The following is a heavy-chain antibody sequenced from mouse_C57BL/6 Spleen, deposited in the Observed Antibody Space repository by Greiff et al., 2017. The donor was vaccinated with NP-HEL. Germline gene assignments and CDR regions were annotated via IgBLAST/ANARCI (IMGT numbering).Heavy chain of an antibody. CDR1: GFNIKDDY. V-gene: IGHV14-4*01. D-gene: IGHD2-4*01. CDR2: IDPENGDT. Sequence: VQLKESGAELVRPGASVKLSCTASGFNIKDDYMHWVKQRPEQGLEWIGWIDPENGDTEYASKFQGKATITADTSSNTAYLQLSSLTAEDTAVYYWTEVDDYDPVLGDWGQGTTLTVAS. CDR3: TEVDDYDPVLGD. J-gene: IGHJ2*01.